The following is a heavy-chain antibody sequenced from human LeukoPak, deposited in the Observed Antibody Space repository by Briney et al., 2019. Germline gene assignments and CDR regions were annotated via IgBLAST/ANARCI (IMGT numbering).Heavy chain of an antibody. V-gene: IGHV5-51*01. Sequence: GESLKISCKTSGYNFPNYWIGWVRQMPGKGLEWMGIIYPGDSEIRYNPSFQGHVTVSADKSITTAYLQWSSLKASDTAMYYCARALVTSSPFFDYWGQGHLVTVSS. J-gene: IGHJ4*02. CDR1: GYNFPNYW. CDR3: ARALVTSSPFFDY. D-gene: IGHD2-21*02. CDR2: IYPGDSEI.